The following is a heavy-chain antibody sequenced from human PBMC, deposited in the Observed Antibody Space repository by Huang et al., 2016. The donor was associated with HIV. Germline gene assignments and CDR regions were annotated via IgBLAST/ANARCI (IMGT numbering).Heavy chain of an antibody. CDR2: IYYRGRT. D-gene: IGHD6-6*01. J-gene: IGHJ5*02. V-gene: IGHV4-59*01. CDR3: ASASIAARRWFDP. CDR1: GGSMSSYY. Sequence: QVQLQESGPGLVKPSETLSLTCTVSGGSMSSYYWSGIRQPPGKGLEWIGYIYYRGRTKYNPSLKIRVTISVDTSKSQFSLRLSSVTAADTAVYYCASASIAARRWFDPWGQGSLVTVSS.